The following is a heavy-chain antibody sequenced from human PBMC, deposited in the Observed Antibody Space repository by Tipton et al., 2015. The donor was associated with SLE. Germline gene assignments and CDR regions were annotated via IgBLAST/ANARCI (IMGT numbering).Heavy chain of an antibody. J-gene: IGHJ4*02. Sequence: LRLSCAVYGGSFSGYYWSWIRQPPGKGLEWIGEINHSGSTNYNPSLKSRVTISVDTSKNQFSLKLSSVTAADTAVYYCAREWGGGCYSYYFDYWGQGTLVTVSS. V-gene: IGHV4-34*01. CDR1: GGSFSGYY. CDR2: INHSGST. D-gene: IGHD2-15*01. CDR3: AREWGGGCYSYYFDY.